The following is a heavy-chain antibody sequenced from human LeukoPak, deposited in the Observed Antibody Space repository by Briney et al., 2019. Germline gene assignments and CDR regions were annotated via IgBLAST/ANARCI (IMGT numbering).Heavy chain of an antibody. V-gene: IGHV4-4*07. CDR2: IYTSGST. CDR1: GGSISSYY. Sequence: SGTLSLTCTVSGGSISSYYWSWIRQPAGKGLEWIGRIYTSGSTNYNPSLKSRVTMSVDTSKNQFSLKLSSVTAADTAVYYCARVVTPYDYSNNNYYYYMDVWGKGTTVTVSS. D-gene: IGHD4-11*01. CDR3: ARVVTPYDYSNNNYYYYMDV. J-gene: IGHJ6*03.